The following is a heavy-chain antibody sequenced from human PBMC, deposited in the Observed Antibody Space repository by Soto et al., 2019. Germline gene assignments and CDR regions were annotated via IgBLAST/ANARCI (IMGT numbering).Heavy chain of an antibody. CDR3: ARMETFGSLNWFDP. J-gene: IGHJ5*02. V-gene: IGHV1-8*01. CDR2: MNPGSGDT. Sequence: SVKVSCKASGYSFTNNDVSWVRQATGQGLEWMGWMNPGSGDTGYAQKFQGRVTMTRDISIATAYMELSSLRSDDTAIYYCARMETFGSLNWFDPWGQGNLVTVSS. D-gene: IGHD3-16*01. CDR1: GYSFTNND.